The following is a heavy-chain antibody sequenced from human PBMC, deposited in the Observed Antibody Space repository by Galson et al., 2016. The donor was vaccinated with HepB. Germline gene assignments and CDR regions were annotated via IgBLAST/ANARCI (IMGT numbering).Heavy chain of an antibody. V-gene: IGHV4-4*02. CDR3: ARGGSQWPFDY. Sequence: SETLSLTCALSGVSISNSNWWSWVRQAPGKGLEWIGEIYHSGSTNYNPSLRSRVTLFLDKSKNQFSLKLTSVTAADTAVYYCARGGSQWPFDYWGQGALVRVSS. CDR2: IYHSGST. CDR1: GVSISNSNW. J-gene: IGHJ4*02. D-gene: IGHD6-19*01.